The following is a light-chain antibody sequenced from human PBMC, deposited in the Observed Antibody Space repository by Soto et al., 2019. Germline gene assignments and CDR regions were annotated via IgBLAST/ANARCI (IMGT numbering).Light chain of an antibody. CDR1: QSISSW. CDR3: RQYDNYPLT. CDR2: DAS. J-gene: IGKJ4*01. V-gene: IGKV1-5*01. Sequence: DIQMAQSPSTLSGSVGDSISRSCRASQSISSWLAWYQQKPGKAPKLLIYDASSLESGVPSRFICSGSGTEITLTSSSLQPDDLASHYSRQYDNYPLTIGGGTKVDIK.